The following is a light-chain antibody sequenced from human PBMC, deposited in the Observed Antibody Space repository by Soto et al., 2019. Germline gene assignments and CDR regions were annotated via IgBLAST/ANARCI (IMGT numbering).Light chain of an antibody. J-gene: IGKJ2*01. CDR3: QQYNVSPYA. V-gene: IGKV3-20*01. CDR1: QRVPSTY. Sequence: EIVLTQSPGTLSLSPGDRATLSCRASQRVPSTYLAWYQQKPAQAPRLLIYGVSRRATGIPDRFSGSGSGTVFTLTISRLEPEDFAVYYCQQYNVSPYAFGQGDKLEIK. CDR2: GVS.